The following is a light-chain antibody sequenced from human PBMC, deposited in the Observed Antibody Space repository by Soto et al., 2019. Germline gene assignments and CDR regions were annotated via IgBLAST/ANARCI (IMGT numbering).Light chain of an antibody. V-gene: IGLV2-23*01. J-gene: IGLJ2*01. CDR3: CSYAGSYTMI. CDR2: EDT. Sequence: QSALTQPASVSGSPGQSITISCTGSSSDVGSYNLVSWYQHHPGKAPKLMIFEDTERPSGVSNRFSGSKSGNTASLTISGLQAEDEADYFCCSYAGSYTMIFGGGTKLTVL. CDR1: SSDVGSYNL.